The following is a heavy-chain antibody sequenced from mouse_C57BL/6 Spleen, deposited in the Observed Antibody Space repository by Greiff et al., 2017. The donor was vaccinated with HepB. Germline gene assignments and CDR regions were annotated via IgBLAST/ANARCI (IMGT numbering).Heavy chain of an antibody. CDR3: ARSYYSNYYYAMDY. D-gene: IGHD2-5*01. CDR2: IDPSDSYT. V-gene: IGHV1-59*01. Sequence: QVQLKQSGAELVRPGTSVKLSCKASGYTFTSYWMHWVKQRPGQGLEWIGVIDPSDSYTNYNQKFKGKATLTVDTSSSTAYMQLSSLTSEDSAVYYCARSYYSNYYYAMDYWGQGTSVTVSS. CDR1: GYTFTSYW. J-gene: IGHJ4*01.